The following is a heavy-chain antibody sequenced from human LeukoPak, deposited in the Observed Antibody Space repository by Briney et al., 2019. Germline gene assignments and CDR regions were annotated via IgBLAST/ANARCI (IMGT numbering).Heavy chain of an antibody. J-gene: IGHJ4*02. Sequence: PSETLPLTCTVSGGSMSSYYWSWTRQPTGKGLEWIGYIYYSGSTNYNPSLKSRVTISVDTSKNQFSLKLSSVTAADTAMYYCARDSYNYGSGSLDYWGRGTLVTVSS. CDR1: GGSMSSYY. CDR3: ARDSYNYGSGSLDY. D-gene: IGHD5-18*01. CDR2: IYYSGST. V-gene: IGHV4-59*01.